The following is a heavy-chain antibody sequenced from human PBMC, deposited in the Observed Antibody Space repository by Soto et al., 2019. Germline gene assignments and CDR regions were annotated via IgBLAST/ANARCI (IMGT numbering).Heavy chain of an antibody. Sequence: QVQLVQSGAEVKKPGASVKVSCKASGYTFTSYGISWVRQAPGQGLEWMGWSSAYNGNTNYAQKLKGRVTMTTDTSTSTAYMELRRLRSDDTAVYYCARFEDEVGARFSWFDPWGQGTLVTVSS. CDR1: GYTFTSYG. J-gene: IGHJ5*02. CDR2: SSAYNGNT. D-gene: IGHD1-26*01. CDR3: ARFEDEVGARFSWFDP. V-gene: IGHV1-18*01.